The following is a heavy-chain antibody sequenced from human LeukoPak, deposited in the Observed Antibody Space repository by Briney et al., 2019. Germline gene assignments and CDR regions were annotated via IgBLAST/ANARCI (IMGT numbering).Heavy chain of an antibody. CDR3: AKDAVVASDY. V-gene: IGHV3-30*18. Sequence: GGSLRLSCAASGFTFSSYGMHWVRQAPGKGLEWVAVISYDGSNKYYADSVKRRFTIFRDNSKNTLYLQMNSLRAEDTAVYYCAKDAVVASDYWGQGTLVTVSS. CDR1: GFTFSSYG. J-gene: IGHJ4*02. CDR2: ISYDGSNK. D-gene: IGHD2-2*01.